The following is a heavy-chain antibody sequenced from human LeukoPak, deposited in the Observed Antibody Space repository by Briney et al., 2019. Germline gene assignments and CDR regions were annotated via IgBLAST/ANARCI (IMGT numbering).Heavy chain of an antibody. Sequence: PGGSLRLSCAASGFTFSSYAMSWVRQAPGKGLEWVSAISGSGGSTYYADSVKGRFTISRDNSKNTLYLQMNSLRAEDTAVYYCAKAHENKYCSGGSCYSAGLYYFDYWGQGTLVTVSS. CDR2: ISGSGGST. D-gene: IGHD2-15*01. J-gene: IGHJ4*02. CDR1: GFTFSSYA. V-gene: IGHV3-23*01. CDR3: AKAHENKYCSGGSCYSAGLYYFDY.